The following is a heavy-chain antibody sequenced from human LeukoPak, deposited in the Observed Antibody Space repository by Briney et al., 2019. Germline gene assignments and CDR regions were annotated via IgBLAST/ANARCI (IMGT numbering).Heavy chain of an antibody. CDR3: ARRRVNLADRTFDY. J-gene: IGHJ4*02. D-gene: IGHD6-6*01. Sequence: SETLSLTCAVYGGSFSGYYWSWIRQPPGKGLEWIGEINHSGSTNYNPSLKSRVTISVDTSKKQFSLKLSSVTAADTAVYYCARRRVNLADRTFDYWGQGTLVTVAS. CDR1: GGSFSGYY. CDR2: INHSGST. V-gene: IGHV4-34*01.